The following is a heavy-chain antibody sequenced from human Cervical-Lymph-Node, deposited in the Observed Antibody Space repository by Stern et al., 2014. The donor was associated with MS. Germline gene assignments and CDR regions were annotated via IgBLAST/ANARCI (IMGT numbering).Heavy chain of an antibody. Sequence: QVQLVQSGAEVKKPGSSVKVSCKASGGTFSSYAISWVRQAPGQGLGWMGGIIPMFGTTNYAQKFQGRVTISADESTSTAYMELSSLRSEDTAVYYCARKAGTYPTILIFDYWGQGTLVTVSS. V-gene: IGHV1-69*01. D-gene: IGHD1-26*01. J-gene: IGHJ4*02. CDR1: GGTFSSYA. CDR3: ARKAGTYPTILIFDY. CDR2: IIPMFGTT.